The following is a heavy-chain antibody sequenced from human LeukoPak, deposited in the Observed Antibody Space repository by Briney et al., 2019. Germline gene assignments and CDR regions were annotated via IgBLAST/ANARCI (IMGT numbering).Heavy chain of an antibody. Sequence: SETLSLTCTVSGGSISSTSYFWGWIRHPPGKGLEWIGTIYYTGNTYYNPSLKSRVTISVDTSKNQFSLKLTSVTAADTAVYFCARQYGSGRWGFDHWGQGTLVTVSS. CDR1: GGSISSTSYF. CDR3: ARQYGSGRWGFDH. J-gene: IGHJ4*02. D-gene: IGHD6-19*01. CDR2: IYYTGNT. V-gene: IGHV4-39*01.